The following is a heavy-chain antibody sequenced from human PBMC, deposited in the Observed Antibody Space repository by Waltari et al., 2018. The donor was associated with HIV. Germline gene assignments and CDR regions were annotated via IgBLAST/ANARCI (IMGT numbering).Heavy chain of an antibody. J-gene: IGHJ4*02. Sequence: QGQLVESGGGVVQPGKSLRLSCAASGVSFSYYDRHWVRQAPGKGLDWVALISYDGSKTSYADSVKGRFTISRDNSKNTLFLQIHSLTTDDTAVYYCAKDPRGYTYTGDYWGQGTQVTVSS. CDR2: ISYDGSKT. CDR1: GVSFSYYD. V-gene: IGHV3-30*18. D-gene: IGHD5-18*01. CDR3: AKDPRGYTYTGDY.